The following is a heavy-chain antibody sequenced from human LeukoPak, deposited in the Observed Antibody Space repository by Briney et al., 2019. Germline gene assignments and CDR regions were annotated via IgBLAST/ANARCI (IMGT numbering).Heavy chain of an antibody. CDR2: ISGRSGST. V-gene: IGHV3-23*01. Sequence: GASLRLSCAASGFIFSNYAMYWVRQAPGKGLEWVSAISGRSGSTYYADSVEGRFTISRDSSKNTLYLQMNSLRADDTAVYYCAKWGDYDVLTGYYVSDFWGQGTLVTVSS. J-gene: IGHJ4*02. D-gene: IGHD3-9*01. CDR1: GFIFSNYA. CDR3: AKWGDYDVLTGYYVSDF.